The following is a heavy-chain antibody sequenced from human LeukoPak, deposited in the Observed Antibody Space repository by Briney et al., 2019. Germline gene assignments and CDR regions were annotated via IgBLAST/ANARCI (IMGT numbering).Heavy chain of an antibody. CDR3: ARDLRNYYDSSGYPEGR. CDR2: INPNSGGT. CDR1: GYTFTGYY. D-gene: IGHD3-22*01. Sequence: GASVKVSCKASGYTFTGYYMHWVRQAPGQGLEWMGWINPNSGGTNYAQKFQGWVTMTRDTSISTAYMELSRLRSDDTAVYYCARDLRNYYDSSGYPEGRWGQGTLVTVSS. V-gene: IGHV1-2*04. J-gene: IGHJ4*02.